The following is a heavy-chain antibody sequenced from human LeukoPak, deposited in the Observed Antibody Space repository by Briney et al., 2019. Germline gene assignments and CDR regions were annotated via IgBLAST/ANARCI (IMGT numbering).Heavy chain of an antibody. CDR2: ISAYNGNT. Sequence: ASVKVSCKASGYTFTSYGISWVRQAPGQGLEWMGWISAYNGNTNYAQKLQGRVTMTRNTSISTAYMELSSLRSEDTAVYYCARHGYYDFWSGYRSAYYYYGMDVWGQGTTVTVSS. V-gene: IGHV1-18*01. CDR1: GYTFTSYG. D-gene: IGHD3-3*01. J-gene: IGHJ6*02. CDR3: ARHGYYDFWSGYRSAYYYYGMDV.